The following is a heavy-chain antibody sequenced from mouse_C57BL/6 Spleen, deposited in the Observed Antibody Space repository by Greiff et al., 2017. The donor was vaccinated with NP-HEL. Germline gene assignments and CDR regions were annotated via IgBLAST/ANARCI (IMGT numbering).Heavy chain of an antibody. D-gene: IGHD2-10*02. CDR2: IWSDGST. CDR3: ARQGAYGNYYAMDY. V-gene: IGHV2-6-1*01. J-gene: IGHJ4*01. Sequence: QVQLKESGPGLVAPSQSLSITCTVSGFSFTSYGVHWVRQPPGKGLEWLVVIWSDGSTTYNSALKSRLSISKDNSKSQVFLKMNSLQTDDTAMYYCARQGAYGNYYAMDYWGQGTSVTVSS. CDR1: GFSFTSYG.